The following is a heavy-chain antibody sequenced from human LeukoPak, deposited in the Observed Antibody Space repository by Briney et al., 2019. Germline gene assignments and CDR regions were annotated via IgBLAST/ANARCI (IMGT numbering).Heavy chain of an antibody. CDR1: GFTFTSYA. Sequence: GGSLRLSCAASGFTFTSYAMNWVRQAPGKGLEWVSGISGSGGSTYYADSVKGRFTISRDNSKNTLFLRMNSLRAEDTAVYFCAKQSLYDSSGHFHYWGQGTLVTVSS. V-gene: IGHV3-23*01. J-gene: IGHJ4*02. D-gene: IGHD3-22*01. CDR2: ISGSGGST. CDR3: AKQSLYDSSGHFHY.